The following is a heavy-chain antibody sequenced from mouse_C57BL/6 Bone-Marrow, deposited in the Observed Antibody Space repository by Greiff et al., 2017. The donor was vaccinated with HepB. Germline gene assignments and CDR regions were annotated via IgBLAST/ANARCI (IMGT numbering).Heavy chain of an antibody. D-gene: IGHD4-1*01. CDR2: IYPGDGDT. Sequence: QVQLQQSGPELVKPGASVKISCKASGYAFSSSWMNWVKQRPGKGLEWIGRIYPGDGDTNYNGKFKGKATLTADKSSSTAYMQLSSLTSEDSAVYCCARRANWSYYYAMDYWGQGTSVTVSS. J-gene: IGHJ4*01. V-gene: IGHV1-82*01. CDR1: GYAFSSSW. CDR3: ARRANWSYYYAMDY.